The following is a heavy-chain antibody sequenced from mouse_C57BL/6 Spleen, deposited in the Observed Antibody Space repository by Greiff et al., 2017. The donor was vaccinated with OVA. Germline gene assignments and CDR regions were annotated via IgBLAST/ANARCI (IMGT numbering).Heavy chain of an antibody. CDR3: ARGWDGAMDY. D-gene: IGHD4-1*01. Sequence: VKLQQPGAELVRPGSSVKLSCKASGYTFTSYWMDWVKQRPGQGLEWIGNIYPSDSETHYNQKFKDKATLTVDKSSSTAYMQLSSLTSEDSAVYYCARGWDGAMDYWGQGTSVTVSS. CDR1: GYTFTSYW. V-gene: IGHV1-61*01. CDR2: IYPSDSET. J-gene: IGHJ4*01.